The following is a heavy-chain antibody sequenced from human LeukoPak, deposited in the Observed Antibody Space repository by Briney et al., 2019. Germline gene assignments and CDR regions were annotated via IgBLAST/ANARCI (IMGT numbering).Heavy chain of an antibody. J-gene: IGHJ3*02. CDR1: GGSISSYY. D-gene: IGHD3-22*01. CDR2: IYYSGST. V-gene: IGHV4-59*08. Sequence: PSETLSLTCTVSGGSISSYYWSWIRQPPGKGLEWIGYIYYSGSTNYNPSLKSRVTISVDTSKNQFSLKLSSVTAADTAVYYCARHRLGYYYDSSGYYWDAFDIWGQGTMVTVSS. CDR3: ARHRLGYYYDSSGYYWDAFDI.